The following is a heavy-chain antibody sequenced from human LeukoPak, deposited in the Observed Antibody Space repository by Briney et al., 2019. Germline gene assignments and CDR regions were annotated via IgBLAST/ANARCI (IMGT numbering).Heavy chain of an antibody. CDR1: GFTFSGYW. CDR3: VRDQHLWSLDY. CDR2: INSDGSST. J-gene: IGHJ4*02. D-gene: IGHD5-18*01. Sequence: GGSLRLSCAASGFTFSGYWMHWVRQAPGKGLVWVSRINSDGSSTTYADSVKGRFTISRDNAKNTLYLQMNSLRAEDTAVYHCVRDQHLWSLDYWGQGTLVTVSS. V-gene: IGHV3-74*01.